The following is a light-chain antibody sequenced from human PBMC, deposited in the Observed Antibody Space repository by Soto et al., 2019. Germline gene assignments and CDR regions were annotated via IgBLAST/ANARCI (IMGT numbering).Light chain of an antibody. Sequence: DIQMTQSPSTLSASVGHRVTITCRASQSINSRLAWYQQKPGKAPNLLIYKASSLESGVPSRFSGSGSGTEFTLTISSLQPDDFVTYYCQQYNNYWTFGQGTKVEIK. V-gene: IGKV1-5*03. CDR2: KAS. CDR3: QQYNNYWT. J-gene: IGKJ1*01. CDR1: QSINSR.